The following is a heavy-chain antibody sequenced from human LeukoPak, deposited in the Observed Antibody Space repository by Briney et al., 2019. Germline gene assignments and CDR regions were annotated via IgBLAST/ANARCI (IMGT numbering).Heavy chain of an antibody. CDR3: ARVGIAAADFDY. CDR2: IYYSGST. Sequence: SETLSLTCAVYGGSFSGYYWSWIRQPPGKGLEWIGYIYYSGSTNYNPSLKSRVTISVDTSKNQFSLKLSSVTAADTAVYYCARVGIAAADFDYWGQGTLVTVSS. CDR1: GGSFSGYY. D-gene: IGHD6-13*01. J-gene: IGHJ4*02. V-gene: IGHV4-59*01.